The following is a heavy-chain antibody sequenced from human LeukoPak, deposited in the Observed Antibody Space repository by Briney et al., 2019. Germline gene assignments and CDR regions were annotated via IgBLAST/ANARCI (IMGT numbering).Heavy chain of an antibody. CDR2: INWNSDSI. V-gene: IGHV3-9*01. J-gene: IGHJ4*02. Sequence: GGSLRLSCAVSGFTFDDYAMHWVRQVPGKGLEWVSGINWNSDSIGYADSVKGRFTISRDNAKNSLYLQMNSLRIEDTAVYYCALRGYSSSWTALDYWGQGTLVTVSS. CDR3: ALRGYSSSWTALDY. CDR1: GFTFDDYA. D-gene: IGHD6-13*01.